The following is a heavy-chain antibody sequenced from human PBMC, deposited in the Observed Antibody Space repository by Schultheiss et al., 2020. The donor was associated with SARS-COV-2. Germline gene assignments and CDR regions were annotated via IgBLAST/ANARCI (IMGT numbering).Heavy chain of an antibody. CDR1: GYTFSNYG. Sequence: ASVKVSCKTSGYTFSNYGISWVRQAPGQGLEWMGIINPSGGSTSYAQKFQGRVTMTRDTSTSTVYMELSSLRSEDTAVYYCARGRAAAGKSWGQGTLVTVSS. J-gene: IGHJ5*02. D-gene: IGHD6-13*01. CDR2: INPSGGST. CDR3: ARGRAAAGKS. V-gene: IGHV1-46*01.